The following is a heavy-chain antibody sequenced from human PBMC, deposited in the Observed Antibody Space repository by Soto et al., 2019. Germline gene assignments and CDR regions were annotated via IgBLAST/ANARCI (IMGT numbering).Heavy chain of an antibody. CDR1: GYTLTELS. CDR2: FDPEDGET. D-gene: IGHD2-8*01. J-gene: IGHJ3*02. V-gene: IGHV1-24*01. CDR3: ATRAYCTNGVCYSVDPDAFDI. Sequence: ASVKVSCKVSGYTLTELSRHWVRQAPGKGLEWMGGFDPEDGETIYAQKFQGRVTMAEDTSTDTAYMELSSLRSEDTAVYYCATRAYCTNGVCYSVDPDAFDIWGQGTMVTVSS.